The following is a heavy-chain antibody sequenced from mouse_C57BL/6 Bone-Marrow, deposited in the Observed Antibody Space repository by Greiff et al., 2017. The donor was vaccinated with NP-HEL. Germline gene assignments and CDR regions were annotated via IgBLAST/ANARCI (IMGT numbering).Heavy chain of an antibody. D-gene: IGHD2-4*01. CDR3: AHDYVD. J-gene: IGHJ3*01. V-gene: IGHV1-26*01. CDR1: GYTFTDYY. Sequence: VQLQQSGPELVKPGASVKISCKASGYTFTDYYMNWVKQSHGKSLEWIGDINPNNGGTSYNQKFKGKATLTVDKSSSTAYMELRSLTSEDSAVYYCAHDYVDWGQGTLVTVSA. CDR2: INPNNGGT.